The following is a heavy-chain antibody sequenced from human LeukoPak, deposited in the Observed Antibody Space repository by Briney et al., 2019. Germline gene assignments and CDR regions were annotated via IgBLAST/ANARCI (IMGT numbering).Heavy chain of an antibody. Sequence: GASVKVSCKASGYTFTSYYMHWVRQAPGQGLEWMGIINPSGGSTSYAQKFQGRVTMTRDMSTSTVYMELSSLRSEDTAVYYCATYCSSTSCYQNYFDYWGQGTLVTVSS. V-gene: IGHV1-46*01. CDR3: ATYCSSTSCYQNYFDY. D-gene: IGHD2-2*01. CDR1: GYTFTSYY. CDR2: INPSGGST. J-gene: IGHJ4*02.